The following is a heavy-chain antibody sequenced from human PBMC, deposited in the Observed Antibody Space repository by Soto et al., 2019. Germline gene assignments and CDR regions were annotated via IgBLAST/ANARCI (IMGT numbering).Heavy chain of an antibody. V-gene: IGHV3-53*01. CDR3: ARAPGLSVVGAISSAYYCGMEV. D-gene: IGHD1-26*01. CDR1: GINVSRNY. Sequence: PGGSLRLSCAASGINVSRNYLSWVRQAPGKGLERVSVIYSGGSTYYADSVRGRFTISRDSSKNTLYLQMNSLRDEDTAVYYCARAPGLSVVGAISSAYYCGMEVWGQVPTGTVGS. J-gene: IGHJ6*01. CDR2: IYSGGST.